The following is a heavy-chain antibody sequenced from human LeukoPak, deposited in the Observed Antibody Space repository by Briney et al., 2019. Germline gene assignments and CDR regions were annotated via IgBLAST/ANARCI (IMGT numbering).Heavy chain of an antibody. J-gene: IGHJ4*02. Sequence: GESLKISCNGSGNSFTSYWIGLVRQMPGKGLEWMGIIYPGDSDTRYSPSFQGQVTISADKSISTAYLQWSSLKASDTAMYYCARQAAYCGGDCYPSPFDYWGQGTLVTVSS. D-gene: IGHD2-21*02. CDR1: GNSFTSYW. CDR3: ARQAAYCGGDCYPSPFDY. V-gene: IGHV5-51*01. CDR2: IYPGDSDT.